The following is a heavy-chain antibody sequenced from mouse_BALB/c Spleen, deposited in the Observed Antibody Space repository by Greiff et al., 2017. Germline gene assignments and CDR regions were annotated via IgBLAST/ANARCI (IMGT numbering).Heavy chain of an antibody. V-gene: IGHV5-17*02. J-gene: IGHJ2*01. CDR3: ARGGTTVVAPFDY. D-gene: IGHD1-1*01. CDR1: GFTFSSFG. Sequence: DVMLVESGGGLVQPGGSRKLSCAASGFTFSSFGMHWVRQAPEKGLEWVAYISSGSSTIYYADTVKGRFTISRDNPKNTLFLQMTSLRSEDTAMYYCARGGTTVVAPFDYWGQGTTLTVSS. CDR2: ISSGSSTI.